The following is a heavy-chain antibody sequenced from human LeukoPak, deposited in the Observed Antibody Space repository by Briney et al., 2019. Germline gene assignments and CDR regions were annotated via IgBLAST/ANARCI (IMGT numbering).Heavy chain of an antibody. J-gene: IGHJ4*02. CDR1: GFTFSEYS. CDR2: ISTNGGST. Sequence: GGSLRLSCAASGFTFSEYSMHWVRQAPGKGLEYVSAISTNGGSTYYANSVKGRFTISRDDPKNSLYLQMNSLRAADTAVYYCARHDYGAFDFWGQGTLVTVSS. V-gene: IGHV3-64*01. D-gene: IGHD4-17*01. CDR3: ARHDYGAFDF.